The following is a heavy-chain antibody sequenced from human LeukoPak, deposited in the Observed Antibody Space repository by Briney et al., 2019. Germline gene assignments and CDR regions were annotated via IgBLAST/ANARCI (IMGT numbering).Heavy chain of an antibody. CDR2: ISYDGSNK. CDR3: AKVPPTMGATDWFDP. Sequence: GGSLRLSCAASEFTFSSYGMHWVRQAPGKGLEWVAVISYDGSNKYYADSVKGRFTISRDNSKNTLYLQMNSLRAEDTAVYYCAKVPPTMGATDWFDPWGQGTLVTVSS. D-gene: IGHD1-26*01. CDR1: EFTFSSYG. V-gene: IGHV3-30*18. J-gene: IGHJ5*02.